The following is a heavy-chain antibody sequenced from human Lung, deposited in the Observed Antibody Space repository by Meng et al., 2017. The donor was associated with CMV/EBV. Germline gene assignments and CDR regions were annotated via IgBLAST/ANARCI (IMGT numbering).Heavy chain of an antibody. CDR3: AHRTFYYDSSGHYEANFDF. V-gene: IGHV2-5*02. Sequence: QITLKESGPTLVKPTQTLTLTCTFSGFSLRTNGVGVGWIRQPPGKALEWLALIYWDDDKRYSTSLKNRLTITKDTSKNQVVLTMTDMDPVDTATYYCAHRTFYYDSSGHYEANFDFWGQGTLVTVA. CDR2: IYWDDDK. J-gene: IGHJ4*02. CDR1: GFSLRTNGVG. D-gene: IGHD3-22*01.